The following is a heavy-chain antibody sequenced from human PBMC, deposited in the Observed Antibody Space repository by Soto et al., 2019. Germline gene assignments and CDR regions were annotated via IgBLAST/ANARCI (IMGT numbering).Heavy chain of an antibody. CDR1: GFTFSSYA. Sequence: GGALRLSCAASGFTFSSYAMSWVRQAPGKGLEWVSAISGSGGSTYYADSVKGRFTISRDNSKNTLYLQMNSLRAEDTAVYYCAQVLLRRIFGVVILMGPFDYWGQGTLVTVSS. V-gene: IGHV3-23*01. CDR2: ISGSGGST. CDR3: AQVLLRRIFGVVILMGPFDY. J-gene: IGHJ4*02. D-gene: IGHD3-3*01.